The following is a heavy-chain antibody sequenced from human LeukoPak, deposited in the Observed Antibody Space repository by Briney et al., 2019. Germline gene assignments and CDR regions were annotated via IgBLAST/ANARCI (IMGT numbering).Heavy chain of an antibody. CDR3: ARQDTRGDFDY. CDR2: IYYSGST. D-gene: IGHD2-2*01. V-gene: IGHV4-39*01. J-gene: IGHJ4*02. Sequence: SETLSLTCTVSGGSISSSSCYWGWIRQPPGKGLEWIGSIYYSGSTYYNPSLKSRVTISVDTSKNQFSLKLSSVTAADTAVYYCARQDTRGDFDYWGQGTLVTVSS. CDR1: GGSISSSSCY.